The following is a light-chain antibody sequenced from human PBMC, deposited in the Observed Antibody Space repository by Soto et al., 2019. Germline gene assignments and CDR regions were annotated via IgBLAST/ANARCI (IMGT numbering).Light chain of an antibody. Sequence: EVVMRQSPATLSVSPGDGATLSCRASQGMGDTLAWYQHNPGQTPRLLIYDTSTRATGVPARFSGSGSGTEFTLTISSLQSEDFALYYCHQYNSWPPGTFGQGTKVDIK. J-gene: IGKJ2*01. CDR2: DTS. CDR1: QGMGDT. CDR3: HQYNSWPPGT. V-gene: IGKV3-15*01.